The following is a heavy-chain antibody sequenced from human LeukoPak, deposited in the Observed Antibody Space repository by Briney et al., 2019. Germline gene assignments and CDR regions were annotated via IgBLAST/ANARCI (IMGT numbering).Heavy chain of an antibody. V-gene: IGHV1-8*01. D-gene: IGHD3-22*01. CDR2: MNPNSGNT. CDR3: ARNYYDSSGYYSE. Sequence: ASVNVSCKASVYTFTSYDINWVRQATGQGLEWMGWMNPNSGNTGYAQKFQGRVTMTRNTSISTAYMELSSLRSEDTAVYYCARNYYDSSGYYSEWGQGTLVTVSS. J-gene: IGHJ4*02. CDR1: VYTFTSYD.